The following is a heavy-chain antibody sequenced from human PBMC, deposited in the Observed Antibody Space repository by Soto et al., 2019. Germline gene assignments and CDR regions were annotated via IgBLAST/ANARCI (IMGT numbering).Heavy chain of an antibody. V-gene: IGHV3-33*01. CDR3: ARDLKYYYGSGTMDY. CDR2: IWYDGSNK. J-gene: IGHJ4*02. Sequence: LRLSCAASGFTFSSYGMHWVRQAPGKGLEWVAVIWYDGSNKYYADSVKGRFTISRDNSKNTLYLQMNSLRAEDTAVYYCARDLKYYYGSGTMDYWGQGTLVTVSS. D-gene: IGHD3-10*01. CDR1: GFTFSSYG.